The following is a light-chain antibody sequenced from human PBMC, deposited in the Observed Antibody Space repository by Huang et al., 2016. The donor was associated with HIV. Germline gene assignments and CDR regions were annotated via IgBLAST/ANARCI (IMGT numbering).Light chain of an antibody. CDR2: GAS. CDR3: QQYNNWRTYS. J-gene: IGKJ2*03. CDR1: QYISSN. Sequence: EIVMTQSPATLSVSPGERATLSCRASQYISSNLAWYQQKPGQAPRLLISGASTRATGIPARFSGSGSGTEFTLTISSLQSEDFAVYYCQQYNNWRTYSFGQGTKLEIK. V-gene: IGKV3-15*01.